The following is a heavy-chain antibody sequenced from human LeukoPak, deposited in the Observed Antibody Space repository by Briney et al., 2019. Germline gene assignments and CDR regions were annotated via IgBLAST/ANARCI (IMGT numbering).Heavy chain of an antibody. D-gene: IGHD1-26*01. CDR2: IYYSGST. J-gene: IGHJ4*02. CDR3: ARDGGGSYHFDY. V-gene: IGHV4-59*01. CDR1: GGSISSYY. Sequence: SETLSLTCTVSGGSISSYYWSWIRQPPGKGLEWIGYIYYSGSTNYNPSLKSRVTISADTSKNQFSLKLSSVTAADTAVYYCARDGGGSYHFDYWGQGTLVTVSS.